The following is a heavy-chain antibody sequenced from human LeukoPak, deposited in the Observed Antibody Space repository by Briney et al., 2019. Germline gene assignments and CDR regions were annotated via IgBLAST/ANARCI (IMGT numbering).Heavy chain of an antibody. Sequence: SVKVSCKASGGTFSSYAISRVRQAPGQGLEWMGGIIPIFGTANYAQKFQGRVTITADESTSTAYMELSSLRSEDTAVYYCARETVGAIALHYWGQGTLVTVSS. CDR3: ARETVGAIALHY. J-gene: IGHJ4*02. CDR1: GGTFSSYA. V-gene: IGHV1-69*13. CDR2: IIPIFGTA. D-gene: IGHD1-26*01.